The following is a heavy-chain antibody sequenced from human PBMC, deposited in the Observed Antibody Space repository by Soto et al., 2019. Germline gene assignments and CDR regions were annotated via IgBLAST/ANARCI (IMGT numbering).Heavy chain of an antibody. CDR3: AKLFVWLVIDDAFDI. CDR2: ISWNSGSI. D-gene: IGHD3-9*01. J-gene: IGHJ3*02. Sequence: EVQLVESGGGLVQPGRSLRLSCAASGFTFDDYAMHWVRQAPGKGLEWVSGISWNSGSIGYADSVKGRFTISRDNAKNSLYLQMNSLRAEDTALYYCAKLFVWLVIDDAFDIWGQGTMVTVSS. V-gene: IGHV3-9*01. CDR1: GFTFDDYA.